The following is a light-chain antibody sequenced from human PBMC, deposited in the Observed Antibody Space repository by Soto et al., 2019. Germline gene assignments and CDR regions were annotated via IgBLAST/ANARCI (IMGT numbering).Light chain of an antibody. V-gene: IGKV3-11*01. CDR3: QQYYKTPWT. CDR1: ESVSNS. J-gene: IGKJ1*01. Sequence: ETVLTQSPATLSLSPGERATLSCRASESVSNSLAWYQHKPGQAPRLLIYNASNRATGIPARFSGSGSGTDFTLTISSLQAEDVAVYYCQQYYKTPWTFGQGTKVDI. CDR2: NAS.